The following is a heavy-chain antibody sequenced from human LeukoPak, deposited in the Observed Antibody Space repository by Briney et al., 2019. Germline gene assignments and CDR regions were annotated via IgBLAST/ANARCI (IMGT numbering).Heavy chain of an antibody. V-gene: IGHV3-30*18. CDR2: ISDDGGKK. CDR1: GFTFSSYV. CDR3: AKDLDHDYDDYGLDY. Sequence: GRSLRLSCAASGFTFSSYVMHWVRQAPGKGLEWVALISDDGGKKYYADSVKGRFTISRDNSKNTLYLQMNSLRAEDTALYYCAKDLDHDYDDYGLDYWGQGTWSPSPQ. J-gene: IGHJ4*02. D-gene: IGHD4-17*01.